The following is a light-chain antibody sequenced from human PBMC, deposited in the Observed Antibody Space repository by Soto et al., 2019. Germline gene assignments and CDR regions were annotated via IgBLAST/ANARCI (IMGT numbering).Light chain of an antibody. CDR2: GAS. CDR1: QSVSSNY. J-gene: IGKJ5*01. Sequence: EVVLTQSPGTLSLTTGERATLACRASQSVSSNYLAWYQQKPGQPPRLXIYGASSRATGIPDRFSGSGSGTDFTLTISRLEPEDFAVYYCQQRSNWPITFGQGTRLEI. V-gene: IGKV3D-20*02. CDR3: QQRSNWPIT.